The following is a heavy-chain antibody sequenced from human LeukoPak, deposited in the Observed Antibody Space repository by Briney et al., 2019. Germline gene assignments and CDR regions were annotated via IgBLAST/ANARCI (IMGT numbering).Heavy chain of an antibody. CDR2: INHSGST. CDR1: GGSFSGYY. J-gene: IGHJ3*02. V-gene: IGHV4-34*01. Sequence: PSETLSLTCAVYGGSFSGYYWSWIRQPPGKGLEWIGEINHSGSTNYNPSLKSRVTISVDTSKNQFSLKLSSVTAADTAVYYCARPQGSHCSSTSCYIRSDAFDIWGQGTMVTVSS. D-gene: IGHD2-2*02. CDR3: ARPQGSHCSSTSCYIRSDAFDI.